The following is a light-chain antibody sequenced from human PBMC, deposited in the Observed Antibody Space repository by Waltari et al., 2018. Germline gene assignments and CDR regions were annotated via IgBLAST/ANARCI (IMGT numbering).Light chain of an antibody. CDR1: QSISIY. V-gene: IGKV1-39*01. CDR2: AAS. Sequence: DSQMTQSPSSLSASVGDGVTLTCRASQSISIYLNWYQQKPGKAPKLLIYAASSLESGVPSRFSGSGAGTDFTLTISTLQPEDFATYYCQQGYSTPRMYTFGQGTKLEIK. CDR3: QQGYSTPRMYT. J-gene: IGKJ2*01.